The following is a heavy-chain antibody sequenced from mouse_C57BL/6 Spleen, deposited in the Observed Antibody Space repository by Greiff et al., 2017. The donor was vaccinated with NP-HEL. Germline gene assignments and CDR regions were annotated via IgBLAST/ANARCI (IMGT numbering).Heavy chain of an antibody. CDR2: ISDGGSYT. CDR1: GFTFSSYA. D-gene: IGHD2-4*01. J-gene: IGHJ4*01. Sequence: EVQGVESGGGLVKPGGSLKLSCAASGFTFSSYAMSWVRQTPEKRLEWVATISDGGSYTYYPDNVKGRFTISRDNAKNNLYLQMSHLKSEDTAMYYCARGGDDYDDAMDYWGQGTSVTVSS. CDR3: ARGGDDYDDAMDY. V-gene: IGHV5-4*01.